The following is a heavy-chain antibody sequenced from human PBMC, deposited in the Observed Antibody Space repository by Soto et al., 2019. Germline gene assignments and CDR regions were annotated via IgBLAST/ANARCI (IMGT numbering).Heavy chain of an antibody. D-gene: IGHD3-10*01. CDR3: ARDKTMVLGNWFDP. V-gene: IGHV1-69*08. Sequence: QVQLVQSGAEVKKPGSSVKVSCKASGGTFSSYTISWVRQAPGQGLEWMGRIIPILGIANYAQKFQGRVTITADNTTSTAYMELSSLRSEDTAVYYCARDKTMVLGNWFDPWGQGTLVTVSS. J-gene: IGHJ5*02. CDR1: GGTFSSYT. CDR2: IIPILGIA.